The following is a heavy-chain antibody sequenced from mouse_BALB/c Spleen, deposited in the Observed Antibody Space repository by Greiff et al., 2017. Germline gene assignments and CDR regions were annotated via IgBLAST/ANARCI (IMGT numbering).Heavy chain of an antibody. CDR3: ARDLITTSFAY. J-gene: IGHJ3*01. D-gene: IGHD2-4*01. V-gene: IGHV7-3*02. CDR1: GFTFTDYY. Sequence: EVKLMESGGGLVQPGGSLRLSCATSGFTFTDYYMSWVRQPPGKALEWLGFIRNKANGYTTEYSASVKGRFTISRDNSQSILYLQMNTLRAEDSATYYCARDLITTSFAYWGQGTLVTVSA. CDR2: IRNKANGYTT.